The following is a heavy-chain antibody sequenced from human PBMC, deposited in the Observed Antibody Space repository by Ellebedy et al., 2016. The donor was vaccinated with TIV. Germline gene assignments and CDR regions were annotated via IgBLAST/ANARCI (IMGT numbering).Heavy chain of an antibody. J-gene: IGHJ4*02. D-gene: IGHD1-7*01. CDR2: ISYDGSNK. CDR1: GFTFSSYA. V-gene: IGHV3-30*14. Sequence: GESLKISCAASGFTFSSYAMHWVRQAPGKGLEWVAVISYDGSNKYYADSVKGRFTISRDNSKNTLYLQMNSLRVEDTAVYYCAGGDWNYYFDYWGQGALVTVSS. CDR3: AGGDWNYYFDY.